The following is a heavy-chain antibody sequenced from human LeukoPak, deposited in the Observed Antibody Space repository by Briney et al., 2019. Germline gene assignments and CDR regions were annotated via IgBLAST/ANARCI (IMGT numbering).Heavy chain of an antibody. CDR1: GFTFDTHD. CDR2: ASRDGVRQ. J-gene: IGHJ4*02. V-gene: IGHV3-30*18. D-gene: IGHD6-19*01. Sequence: GGSLRLSCAASGFTFDTHDMHWVRRAPGKGLEWVGVASRDGVRQNYGDSVEGRFTISRDQSDNTLFLQMNSLRPEDTAVYYCANEQSSGYYRTADYWGQGTLVTVSS. CDR3: ANEQSSGYYRTADY.